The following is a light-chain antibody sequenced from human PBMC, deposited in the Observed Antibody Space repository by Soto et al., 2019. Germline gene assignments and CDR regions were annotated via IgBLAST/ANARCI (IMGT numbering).Light chain of an antibody. Sequence: EIVLTQSPDTLSLSPGXRATLSCRASQSVNSDYLAWYRQKPGQAPSLLMYAKSTRATGIPDRFYGSGSGTDFTLTIYRLEPEDFAVYYCQQYGNSPQTFGQGTKVDIK. V-gene: IGKV3-20*01. CDR2: AKS. J-gene: IGKJ1*01. CDR1: QSVNSDY. CDR3: QQYGNSPQT.